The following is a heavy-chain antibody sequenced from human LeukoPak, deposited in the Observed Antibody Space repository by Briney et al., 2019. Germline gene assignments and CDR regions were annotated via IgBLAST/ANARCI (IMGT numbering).Heavy chain of an antibody. V-gene: IGHV3-33*01. CDR1: GFTFSSYG. Sequence: PGRSLRLSCAASGFTFSSYGMHWVRQAPGKGLEWVAVIWYDGSNKYYADSVKGRFTISRDNSKNTLYLQMNSLRAEDTAVYYCARDLYGGYGAFDYWGQGTLVTVSS. CDR3: ARDLYGGYGAFDY. D-gene: IGHD5-12*01. J-gene: IGHJ4*02. CDR2: IWYDGSNK.